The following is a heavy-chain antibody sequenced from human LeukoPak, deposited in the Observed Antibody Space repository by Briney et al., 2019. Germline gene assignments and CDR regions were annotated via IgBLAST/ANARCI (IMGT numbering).Heavy chain of an antibody. J-gene: IGHJ5*02. D-gene: IGHD3-3*01. Sequence: PSETLSLTCAVYGGSFSGYYWSWTRQPPGKGLEWIGEINHSGSTNYNPSLKSRVTISVDTSKNQFSLKLSSVTAADTAVYYCARVWSGYYRKLNWFDPWGQGTLVTVSS. CDR2: INHSGST. CDR3: ARVWSGYYRKLNWFDP. CDR1: GGSFSGYY. V-gene: IGHV4-34*01.